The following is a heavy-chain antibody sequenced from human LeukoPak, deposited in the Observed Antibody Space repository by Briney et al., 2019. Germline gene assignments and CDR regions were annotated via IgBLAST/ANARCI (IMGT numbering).Heavy chain of an antibody. CDR1: GFSLSTSGMC. CDR3: ARTTYYYDSSGYSTLFDY. CDR2: IDWDDDK. V-gene: IGHV2-70*01. J-gene: IGHJ4*02. D-gene: IGHD3-22*01. Sequence: ESGPALVKPTQTLTLTCTFSGFSLSTSGMCVSWIRQPPGKALEWLALIDWDDDKYYSTSLKTRLTMSKDTSKNQVVLTMTNMDPVDTATYYCARTTYYYDSSGYSTLFDYWGQGTLVTVSS.